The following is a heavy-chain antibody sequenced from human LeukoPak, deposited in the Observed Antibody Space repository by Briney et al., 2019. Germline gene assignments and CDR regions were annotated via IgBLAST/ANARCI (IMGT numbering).Heavy chain of an antibody. J-gene: IGHJ4*02. V-gene: IGHV3-74*01. CDR1: GFTFSSNW. D-gene: IGHD1-1*01. CDR3: ARDATGTRPLDY. Sequence: GGSLRLSCAASGFTFSSNWMHWVRQAPGKGLVWVSGINDDGRSTSYADSVKGRFTISRDNAKNTLYLQMNSLRAEDTAVYYCARDATGTRPLDYWGQGTLVTVSS. CDR2: INDDGRST.